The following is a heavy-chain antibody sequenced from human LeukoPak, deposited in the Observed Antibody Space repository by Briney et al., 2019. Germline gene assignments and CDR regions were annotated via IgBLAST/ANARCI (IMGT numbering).Heavy chain of an antibody. CDR2: IYYSGST. CDR3: ARDYGAPYWYFDL. Sequence: SETLSLTCTVSGGSISSYYWSWIRQPPGKGLEWIGYIYYSGSTNYNPSLKSRVTIPVDTSKNQFSLKLSSVTAADTAVYYCARDYGAPYWYFDLWGRGTLVTVSS. D-gene: IGHD4-17*01. V-gene: IGHV4-59*01. J-gene: IGHJ2*01. CDR1: GGSISSYY.